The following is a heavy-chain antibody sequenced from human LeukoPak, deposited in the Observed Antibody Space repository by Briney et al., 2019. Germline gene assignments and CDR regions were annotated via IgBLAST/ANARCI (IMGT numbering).Heavy chain of an antibody. J-gene: IGHJ4*02. CDR3: ARDLWGTTVTTDYFDS. CDR1: GFTFDDYA. Sequence: SGGSLRLSCAASGFTFDDYAMHWVRQAPGKGLEWVSGISWNSGSIGYADSVKGRFTISRDNAKNSLYLQMISLRAEDMAVYYCARDLWGTTVTTDYFDSWGQGTLVTVSS. V-gene: IGHV3-9*03. CDR2: ISWNSGSI. D-gene: IGHD4-17*01.